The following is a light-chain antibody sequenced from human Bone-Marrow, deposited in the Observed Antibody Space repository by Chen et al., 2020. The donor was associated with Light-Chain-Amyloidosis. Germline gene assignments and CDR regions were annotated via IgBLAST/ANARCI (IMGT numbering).Light chain of an antibody. V-gene: IGLV3-25*03. Sequence: SYELTQPPSVSVSPGQTARITCSGDDLPTKYAYWYQQKQGQAPVLLIHRATGRPSGISERLGGSRSGTTATLTISGVQAEDEDDYNCQSADSSGTYEVIFGGGTKLTVL. CDR3: QSADSSGTYEVI. CDR2: RAT. J-gene: IGLJ2*01. CDR1: DLPTKY.